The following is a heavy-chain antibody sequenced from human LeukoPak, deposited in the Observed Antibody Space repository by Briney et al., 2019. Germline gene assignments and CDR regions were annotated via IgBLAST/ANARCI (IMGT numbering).Heavy chain of an antibody. CDR3: TRLDFWSGYPSHFDY. D-gene: IGHD3-3*01. CDR1: GFTFGDYA. J-gene: IGHJ4*02. CDR2: IRSKAYGGTT. Sequence: GGSLRLSCTASGFTFGDYAMSWVRQAPGKGLEWVGFIRSKAYGGTTEYAASVKGRFTISRDDSKSIAYLQMNSLKTEDTAVYYCTRLDFWSGYPSHFDYWGQGTLVTVSS. V-gene: IGHV3-49*04.